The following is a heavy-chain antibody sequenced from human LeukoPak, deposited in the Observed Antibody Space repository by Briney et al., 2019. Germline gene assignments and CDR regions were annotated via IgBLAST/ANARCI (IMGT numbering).Heavy chain of an antibody. Sequence: PSETLSLTCTVSDGSISSSSYYWGWIRQPPGKGLEWIGSIYYSGSTYYNPSLKSRVTISVDTSKNQFSLKLSSVTAADTAVYYCARDSITGTTSFDYWGQGTLVTVSS. CDR1: DGSISSSSYY. D-gene: IGHD1-20*01. CDR2: IYYSGST. V-gene: IGHV4-39*07. J-gene: IGHJ4*02. CDR3: ARDSITGTTSFDY.